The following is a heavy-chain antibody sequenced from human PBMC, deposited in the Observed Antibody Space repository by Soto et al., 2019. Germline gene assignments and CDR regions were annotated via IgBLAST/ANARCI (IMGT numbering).Heavy chain of an antibody. CDR2: ILYDGSNK. J-gene: IGHJ4*02. D-gene: IGHD2-15*01. CDR3: TRDRGYCSGGTCYYVLDY. Sequence: GGSLRLSCAASGFTFSSYAMHWVRQAPGKGLEWVAVILYDGSNKYYVDSVKGRFTISRDNAKNSLYLQMNSLRAEDTAVYYCTRDRGYCSGGTCYYVLDYWAQGILVTVSS. V-gene: IGHV3-30-3*01. CDR1: GFTFSSYA.